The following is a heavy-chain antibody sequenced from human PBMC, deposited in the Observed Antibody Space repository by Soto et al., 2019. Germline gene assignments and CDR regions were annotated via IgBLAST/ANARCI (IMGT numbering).Heavy chain of an antibody. J-gene: IGHJ4*02. CDR1: GYSFTSSW. D-gene: IGHD3-22*01. CDR2: IGPSDSYT. Sequence: PGESLKISCKGSGYSFTSSWISWVRQVPGKGLEWMGRIGPSDSYTTYSPSFQGHVTFSADKSINTAYLQWSSLKASDTAKYYCARRLYDTSGYRYFDYWGQGTLVTVSS. V-gene: IGHV5-10-1*01. CDR3: ARRLYDTSGYRYFDY.